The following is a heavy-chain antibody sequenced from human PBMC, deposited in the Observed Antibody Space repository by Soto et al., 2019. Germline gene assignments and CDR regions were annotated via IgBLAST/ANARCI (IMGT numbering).Heavy chain of an antibody. CDR3: AKEEGYSSSWDYYYYGMDV. J-gene: IGHJ6*02. Sequence: GGSLRLSCASPCFTFTSYAMSWVLQAPGKGLEWVSAISGSGGSTYYADSVKGRFTISRDNSKNTLYLQMNSLRAEDTAVYYCAKEEGYSSSWDYYYYGMDVWGQGT. D-gene: IGHD6-13*01. V-gene: IGHV3-23*01. CDR2: ISGSGGST. CDR1: CFTFTSYA.